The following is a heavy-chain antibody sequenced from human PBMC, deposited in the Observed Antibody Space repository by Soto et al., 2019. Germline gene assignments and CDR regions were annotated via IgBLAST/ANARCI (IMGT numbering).Heavy chain of an antibody. Sequence: QVQLVQSGAEVKKPGASVKVSCKASGYTFTSYDINWVRQATGQGLEWMGWMNPNSGNTGYAQKFQGRVTMPRNTSISTAYMELSSLRSEDTAVYYCARGLVGYDILTGYYLKYYMDVWGKGTTVTVSS. CDR2: MNPNSGNT. CDR3: ARGLVGYDILTGYYLKYYMDV. D-gene: IGHD3-9*01. CDR1: GYTFTSYD. V-gene: IGHV1-8*01. J-gene: IGHJ6*03.